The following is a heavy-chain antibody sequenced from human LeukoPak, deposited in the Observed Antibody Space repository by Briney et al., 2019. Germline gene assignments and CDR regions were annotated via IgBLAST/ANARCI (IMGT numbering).Heavy chain of an antibody. V-gene: IGHV3-9*01. D-gene: IGHD5-12*01. CDR3: AINGGGDSGYGNFDY. CDR2: INWNSDSI. Sequence: GRSLRLSCAVSGFTFDDYAMHWVRQVPGKCLEWVSGINWNSDSIGYADSVKGRFTTSRDNAKNSLYLQMNSLRAEDTAFYYCAINGGGDSGYGNFDYWGQGTLVTVSS. J-gene: IGHJ4*02. CDR1: GFTFDDYA.